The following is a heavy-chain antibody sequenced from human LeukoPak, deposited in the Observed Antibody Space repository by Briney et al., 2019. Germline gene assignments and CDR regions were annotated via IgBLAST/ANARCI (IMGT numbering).Heavy chain of an antibody. Sequence: GGSLRLSCAASGFTFSSYGMHWVRQAPGEGLEWVAFIQSAGSKTYYADSVRGRFTISRDTSKNMLYLQMNSLRGGDTAVYYCAKGTDYGFEYWGQGTLVTVSS. CDR2: IQSAGSKT. CDR3: AKGTDYGFEY. V-gene: IGHV3-30*02. J-gene: IGHJ4*02. D-gene: IGHD4/OR15-4a*01. CDR1: GFTFSSYG.